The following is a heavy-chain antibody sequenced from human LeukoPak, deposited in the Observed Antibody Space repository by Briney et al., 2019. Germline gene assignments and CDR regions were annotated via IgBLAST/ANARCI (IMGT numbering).Heavy chain of an antibody. J-gene: IGHJ4*02. CDR1: GFTVSSNY. CDR3: ASTFYGDSPPY. V-gene: IGHV3-66*01. D-gene: IGHD4-17*01. CDR2: IYSGGST. Sequence: GGSLRLSCAASGFTVSSNYMSWVRQAPGKGLEWVSVIYSGGSTYYADSVKGRFTISRDNSKNTLCLQMNSLRAEDTAVYYCASTFYGDSPPYWGQGTLVTVSS.